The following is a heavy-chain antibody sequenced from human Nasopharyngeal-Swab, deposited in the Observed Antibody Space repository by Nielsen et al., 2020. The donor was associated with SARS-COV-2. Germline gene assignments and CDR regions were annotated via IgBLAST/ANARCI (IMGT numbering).Heavy chain of an antibody. CDR3: AKDETTTGYYFDY. CDR2: ISYDGSNK. Sequence: GEPLKISCAASGFTFSSYGMHWVRQAPGKGLEWVAVISYDGSNKYYADSVKGRFTISRDNSKNTLYLQMNSLRAEDTAVYYCAKDETTTGYYFDYWGQGTLVTVSS. J-gene: IGHJ4*02. D-gene: IGHD4-17*01. V-gene: IGHV3-30*18. CDR1: GFTFSSYG.